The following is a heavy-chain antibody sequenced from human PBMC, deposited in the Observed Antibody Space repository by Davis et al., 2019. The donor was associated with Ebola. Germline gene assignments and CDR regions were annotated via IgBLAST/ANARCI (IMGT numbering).Heavy chain of an antibody. D-gene: IGHD3-3*01. CDR2: IVVGSGNT. CDR3: AAGSTIFGGVDYYYGMDV. V-gene: IGHV1-58*02. CDR1: GFTFTSSA. J-gene: IGHJ6*02. Sequence: SVKVSCKASGFTFTSSAMQWVRQARGQRLEWIGWIVVGSGNTNYAQKFQERVTITRDMSTSTAYMELSSLRSEDTAVYYCAAGSTIFGGVDYYYGMDVWGQGTTVTVSS.